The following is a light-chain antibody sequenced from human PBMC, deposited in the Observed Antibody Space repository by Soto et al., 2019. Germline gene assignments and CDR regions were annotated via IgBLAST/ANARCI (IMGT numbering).Light chain of an antibody. CDR3: QQYYLYPLT. CDR2: KAS. CDR1: QSISSW. J-gene: IGKJ4*01. V-gene: IGKV1-5*03. Sequence: DIQMTQSPSTLSASVGDRVTITCRASQSISSWLAWYQQKPGKAPKILIYKASSLEGGVPSRFSGSGSGTEFTLTITCLQPDDCATYYCQQYYLYPLTFGGGTMVEIK.